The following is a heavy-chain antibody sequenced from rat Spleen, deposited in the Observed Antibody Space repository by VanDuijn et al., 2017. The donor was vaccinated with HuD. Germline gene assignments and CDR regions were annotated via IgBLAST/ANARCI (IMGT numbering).Heavy chain of an antibody. CDR2: ISYDGSTT. J-gene: IGHJ1*01. D-gene: IGHD2-2*01. CDR3: VRVGAGYLRDWYFDF. V-gene: IGHV5-29*01. CDR1: GFTFSDYG. Sequence: EVQMVESGGGLVQPGRSLKLSCAASGFTFSDYGMAWVRQAPTKGLEWVATISYDGSTTYYRDSVKGRFTISRDNAKNTQYLQMDSLRSEDTATYYCVRVGAGYLRDWYFDF.